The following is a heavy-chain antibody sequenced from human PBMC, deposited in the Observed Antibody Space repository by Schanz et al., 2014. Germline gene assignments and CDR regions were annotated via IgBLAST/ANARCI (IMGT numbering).Heavy chain of an antibody. CDR3: VRVSFADPRLYRGMDRDIAS. J-gene: IGHJ4*02. Sequence: EVQLVESGGGLIQPGGSLRLSCVASGFAFSSFAMTWVRQAPGRGLEWVSSISTSGTYMYIADSLKGRLTISRDDAKKSMYLQMNNLRAEDDAVYYCVRVSFADPRLYRGMDRDIASWGQGILVTVSS. CDR2: ISTSGTYM. V-gene: IGHV3-21*01. D-gene: IGHD5-18*01. CDR1: GFAFSSFA.